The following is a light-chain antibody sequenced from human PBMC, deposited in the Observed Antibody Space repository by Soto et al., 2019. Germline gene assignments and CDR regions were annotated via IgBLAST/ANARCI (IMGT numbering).Light chain of an antibody. Sequence: QLVLTQSPSASASLGASVKLTCTLSSGHSSYAIAWHQQQPEKGPRYLMKLNSDGRHSKGDGIPDRFSGSSSGAERYLTISSLPSEDDADYYCQTWGTGIQVFGGGTKLTVL. J-gene: IGLJ2*01. CDR1: SGHSSYA. CDR2: LNSDGRH. V-gene: IGLV4-69*01. CDR3: QTWGTGIQV.